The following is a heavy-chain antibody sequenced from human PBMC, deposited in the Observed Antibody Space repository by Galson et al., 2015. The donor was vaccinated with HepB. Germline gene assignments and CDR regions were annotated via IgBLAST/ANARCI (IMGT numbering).Heavy chain of an antibody. CDR1: GFPFRSYG. Sequence: SLRLSCAASGFPFRSYGMTWVRQAPGKGLEWVSGISGSGGSTYYADSVKGRVTIARDNSKNTLYLQMNRLRVEDTAVYYCAKDEMESPYGGYALDVWGQGTMVTVSS. J-gene: IGHJ3*01. CDR2: ISGSGGST. D-gene: IGHD5-12*01. CDR3: AKDEMESPYGGYALDV. V-gene: IGHV3-23*01.